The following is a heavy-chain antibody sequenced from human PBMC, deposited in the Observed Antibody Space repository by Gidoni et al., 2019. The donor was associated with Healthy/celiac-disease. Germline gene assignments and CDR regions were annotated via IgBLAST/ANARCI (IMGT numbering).Heavy chain of an antibody. J-gene: IGHJ6*03. CDR3: ASSRSERGVIITPHYYYYMDV. CDR2: IIPIFGTA. CDR1: GGTFSSYA. V-gene: IGHV1-69*01. D-gene: IGHD3-10*01. Sequence: QVQLVQSGAEVKKPGSSVKVSCKASGGTFSSYAISWVRQAPGQGLEWMGGIIPIFGTANYAQKFQGRVTITADESTSTAYMELSSLRSEDTAVYYCASSRSERGVIITPHYYYYMDVWGKGTTVTVSS.